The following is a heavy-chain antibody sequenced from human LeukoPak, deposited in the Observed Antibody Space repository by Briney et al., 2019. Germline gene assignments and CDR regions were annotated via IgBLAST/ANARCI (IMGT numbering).Heavy chain of an antibody. V-gene: IGHV3-30*18. CDR1: GFTFSSYG. Sequence: GSLRLSRAASGFTFSSYGMHWVRQAPGKGLEWVAVISYDGSNKYYADSVKGRFTISRDNSENTLYLQMNSLRAEDTAVYYCAKRMLRYYDSSGSPGWFDPWGQGTLVTVSS. D-gene: IGHD3-22*01. CDR3: AKRMLRYYDSSGSPGWFDP. J-gene: IGHJ5*02. CDR2: ISYDGSNK.